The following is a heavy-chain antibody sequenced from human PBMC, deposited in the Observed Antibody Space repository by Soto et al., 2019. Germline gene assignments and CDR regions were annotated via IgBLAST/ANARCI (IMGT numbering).Heavy chain of an antibody. J-gene: IGHJ4*02. CDR1: GFTFTNYP. D-gene: IGHD3-10*01. V-gene: IGHV3-23*01. CDR3: AKRPLKFEGSYFDY. Sequence: EVQVLDSGGGLVQPGGSLRLSCAASGFTFTNYPMAWVRQAPEKGLEWVSTISGSGGSTFYADSVKGRFTISRDNSKNTVYLQMNSLRVEDTAVYYCAKRPLKFEGSYFDYWGQGTLVTVSS. CDR2: ISGSGGST.